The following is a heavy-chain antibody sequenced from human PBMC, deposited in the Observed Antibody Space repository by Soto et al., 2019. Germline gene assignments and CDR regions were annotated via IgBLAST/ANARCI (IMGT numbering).Heavy chain of an antibody. CDR1: GFTFRGYW. Sequence: EVQLVESGGGLVQPGGSLRLSCAASGFTFRGYWMNWVRQAPGTGLVWVSHITTDGGSTNYADSVKGRFTISRDNAKDTLYLYMSSLRVDDTAVYYCARDRDIVCASPLAYWGQGTLVTVAS. CDR2: ITTDGGST. CDR3: ARDRDIVCASPLAY. D-gene: IGHD3-16*02. V-gene: IGHV3-74*01. J-gene: IGHJ4*02.